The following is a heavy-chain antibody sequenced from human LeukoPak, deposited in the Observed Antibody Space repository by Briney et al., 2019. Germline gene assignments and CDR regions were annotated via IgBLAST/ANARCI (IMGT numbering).Heavy chain of an antibody. CDR2: IGTAGDT. Sequence: GGSLRLSCAASGFTFDNYAMSWVRQAPGKGLEWVSAIGTAGDTYYPGSVKGRFTISRENAKNSLYLQMNSLRAGDTAVYYCARLNYYYYGMDVWGQGTTVTVSS. J-gene: IGHJ6*02. CDR3: ARLNYYYYGMDV. CDR1: GFTFDNYA. V-gene: IGHV3-13*01.